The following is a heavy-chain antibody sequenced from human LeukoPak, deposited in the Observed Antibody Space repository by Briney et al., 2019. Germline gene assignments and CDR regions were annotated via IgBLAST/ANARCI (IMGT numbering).Heavy chain of an antibody. J-gene: IGHJ4*02. D-gene: IGHD3-10*01. V-gene: IGHV4-59*01. CDR1: GCPLSTYT. CDR2: IYHGGTT. Sequence: SETLSLTCSVSGCPLSTYTWSWVRQSPGKGLEWIGYIYHGGTTNYSPSLKSRATISAHTARNQFSLRLRSVTAADTAIYYCARDTSVGSGMQYWGQGTLVSVSS. CDR3: ARDTSVGSGMQY.